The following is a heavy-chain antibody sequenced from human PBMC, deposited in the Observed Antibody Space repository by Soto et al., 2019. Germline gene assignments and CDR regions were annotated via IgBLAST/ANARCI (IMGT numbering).Heavy chain of an antibody. J-gene: IGHJ4*02. D-gene: IGHD5-12*01. CDR1: GGSISSYY. V-gene: IGHV4-59*01. CDR2: IYYSGST. CDR3: ARAEPTARATPFDY. Sequence: PSETLSLTCTVSGGSISSYYWSWIRQPPGKGLEWIGYIYYSGSTNYNPSLKSRVTISVDTSKNQFSLKLSSVTAADTAVYYRARAEPTARATPFDYWGPGTLLTVSS.